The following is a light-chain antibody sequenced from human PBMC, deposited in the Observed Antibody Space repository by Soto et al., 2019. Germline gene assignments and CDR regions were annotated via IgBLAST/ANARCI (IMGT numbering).Light chain of an antibody. CDR2: KAS. J-gene: IGKJ2*01. Sequence: DIQMTQSPSTLSASVGDRVIITCRASQSVSRSLAWYQQRPGKAPKLLIYKASSLETGVPSRFSGSGSGTEFTLTISSLQPNDFATYYCQQYNTYSFGQGTHVEIK. CDR1: QSVSRS. V-gene: IGKV1-5*03. CDR3: QQYNTYS.